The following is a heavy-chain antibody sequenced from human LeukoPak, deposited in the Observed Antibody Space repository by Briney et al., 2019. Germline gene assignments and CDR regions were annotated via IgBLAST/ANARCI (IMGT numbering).Heavy chain of an antibody. CDR1: GFTFSSYN. Sequence: GGSLRLSCAASGFTFSSYNMNWVRQAPGKGLEWVSSISSSSSYIYYADSMKGRFTISRDNAKNSLYLQMNSLRAEDTAVYYCTSSGYVWDYFDYWGQGTLVTVSS. V-gene: IGHV3-21*01. D-gene: IGHD5-12*01. CDR3: TSSGYVWDYFDY. CDR2: ISSSSSYI. J-gene: IGHJ4*02.